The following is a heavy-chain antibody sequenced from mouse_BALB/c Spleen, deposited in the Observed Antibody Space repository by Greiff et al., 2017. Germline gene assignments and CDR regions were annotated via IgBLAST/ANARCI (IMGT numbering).Heavy chain of an antibody. CDR1: GYTFTSYW. Sequence: QVQLKQPGAELVKPGASVKLSCKASGYTFTSYWMHWVKQRPGQGLEWIGEINPSNGRTNYNEKFKSKATLTVDKSSSTAYMQLSSLTSEDSAVYYCAEGYDYDEVDYWGQGTTLTVSA. CDR3: AEGYDYDEVDY. D-gene: IGHD2-4*01. J-gene: IGHJ2*01. V-gene: IGHV1S81*02. CDR2: INPSNGRT.